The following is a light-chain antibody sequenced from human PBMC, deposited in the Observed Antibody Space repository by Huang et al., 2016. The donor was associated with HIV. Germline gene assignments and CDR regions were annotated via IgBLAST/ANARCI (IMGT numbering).Light chain of an antibody. CDR2: DAS. CDR1: QDINNY. J-gene: IGKJ5*01. CDR3: QHYNGYPLT. V-gene: IGKV1-33*01. Sequence: DIQMTQSPSSLSASVGDRFTITCQASQDINNYLNWYQKRPGRAPKLLIYDASIWDTGVPTRFSGSGSGTDCTFTISSLQPEDVATYYCQHYNGYPLTFGQGTR.